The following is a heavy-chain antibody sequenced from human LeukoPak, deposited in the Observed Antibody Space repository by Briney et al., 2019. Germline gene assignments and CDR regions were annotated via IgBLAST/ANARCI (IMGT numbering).Heavy chain of an antibody. J-gene: IGHJ4*02. Sequence: GGSLRLSCTVSGFTVSSNSMSWVRQAPGKGLEWVSFIYSGGNTHYSDSVKGRFTISRDNSKNTPYLQMNSLRAEDTAVYYCAHPRGYGDYPFSFWGQGTLVTVSS. CDR1: GFTVSSNS. D-gene: IGHD4-17*01. CDR3: AHPRGYGDYPFSF. V-gene: IGHV3-53*05. CDR2: IYSGGNT.